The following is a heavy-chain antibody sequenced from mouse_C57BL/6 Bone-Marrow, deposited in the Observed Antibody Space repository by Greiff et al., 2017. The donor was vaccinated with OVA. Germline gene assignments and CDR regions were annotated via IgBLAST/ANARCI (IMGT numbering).Heavy chain of an antibody. CDR3: ARGDGYYDYFDY. D-gene: IGHD2-3*01. Sequence: VQLKESGPVLVKPGASVKMSCKASGYTFTDYYMNWVKQSHGKSLEWIGVINPYNGGTSYNQKFKGKATLTVDKSSSAAYMELNSLTSDDSAVYYCARGDGYYDYFDYWGQGTTLTVSS. CDR1: GYTFTDYY. CDR2: INPYNGGT. J-gene: IGHJ2*01. V-gene: IGHV1-19*01.